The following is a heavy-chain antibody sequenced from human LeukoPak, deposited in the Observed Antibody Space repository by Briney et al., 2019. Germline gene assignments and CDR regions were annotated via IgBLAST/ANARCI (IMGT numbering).Heavy chain of an antibody. Sequence: GGSLRLSCAASGFSFSNYGMNWVRQAPGKGLEWVSGITGSGGSTYYAGSVKGRFTISRDNSKNTLYLQMNSLRAEDTAVYYCAKDAYYDSSAPFVFGYWGQGTLVTVSS. CDR1: GFSFSNYG. CDR3: AKDAYYDSSAPFVFGY. V-gene: IGHV3-23*01. J-gene: IGHJ4*02. CDR2: ITGSGGST. D-gene: IGHD3-22*01.